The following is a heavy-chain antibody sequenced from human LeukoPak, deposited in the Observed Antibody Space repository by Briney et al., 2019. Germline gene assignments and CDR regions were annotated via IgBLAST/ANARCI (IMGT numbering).Heavy chain of an antibody. J-gene: IGHJ4*02. Sequence: PSETLSLTCTVSGGSISSSSCYWGWIRQPPGKGLEWIGSIYYSGSTYYNPSLKSRVTISVDTSKNQFSLKLSSVTAPDTAVYCCAKQEGYSYGYYYYFDYWGQGTLVTVSS. CDR3: AKQEGYSYGYYYYFDY. CDR2: IYYSGST. CDR1: GGSISSSSCY. V-gene: IGHV4-39*01. D-gene: IGHD5-18*01.